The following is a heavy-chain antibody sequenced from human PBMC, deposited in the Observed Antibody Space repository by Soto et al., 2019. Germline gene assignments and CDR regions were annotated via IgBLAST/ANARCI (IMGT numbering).Heavy chain of an antibody. D-gene: IGHD2-2*01. V-gene: IGHV3-15*01. CDR1: GFTFSNAW. CDR3: EYQLLYYYYGMDV. Sequence: EVQLVESGGGLVKPGGSLRLSCAASGFTFSNAWMSWVRQAPGKGLEWVGRIKSKTDGGTTDYAAPVKGRFTISRDDSKNTLYLQMNSLKTEDTAVYYCEYQLLYYYYGMDVWGQGTTVTVSS. CDR2: IKSKTDGGTT. J-gene: IGHJ6*02.